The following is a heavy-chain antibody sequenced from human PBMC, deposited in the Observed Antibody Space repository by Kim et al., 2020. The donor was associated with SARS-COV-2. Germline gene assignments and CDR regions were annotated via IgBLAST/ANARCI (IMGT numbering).Heavy chain of an antibody. CDR1: GFTFGSHA. Sequence: GGSLRLSCAASGFTFGSHAMSWVRQAPGKGLEWVSGISGSGSATYYADSVKGRFTISRDKSKNTVSLQMSSLRAEDTAVYYCAKRRGHPWELAFDYFDHWGEGRLVTVSS. V-gene: IGHV3-23*01. J-gene: IGHJ4*02. CDR3: AKRRGHPWELAFDYFDH. CDR2: ISGSGSAT. D-gene: IGHD1-7*01.